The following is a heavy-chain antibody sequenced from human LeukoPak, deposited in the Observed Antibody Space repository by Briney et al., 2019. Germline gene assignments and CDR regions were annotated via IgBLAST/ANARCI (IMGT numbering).Heavy chain of an antibody. J-gene: IGHJ3*02. Sequence: GGSLRLSCAASGFTFSSYEMNWVRQAPGKGLEWVSYISSSGSTIYYADSVKGRFTISRDNAKNSLYLQMNSLRAEDTAVYYCARESNGGYYFDGFDIWGQGTMVTVSS. CDR1: GFTFSSYE. V-gene: IGHV3-48*03. D-gene: IGHD3-22*01. CDR3: ARESNGGYYFDGFDI. CDR2: ISSSGSTI.